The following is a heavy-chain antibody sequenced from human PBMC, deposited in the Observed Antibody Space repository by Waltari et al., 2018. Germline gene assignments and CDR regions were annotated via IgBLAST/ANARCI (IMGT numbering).Heavy chain of an antibody. J-gene: IGHJ4*02. V-gene: IGHV3-7*01. CDR1: GFTFSRYW. CDR2: IKEDGSQK. Sequence: EVQLVESGGGLVQPGGSLRLSCGASGFTFSRYWMNWVRQAPGKGLEWVAKIKEDGSQKQYADSVKGRFTISRDNTKNSLYLQTNSLRGEDTALYYCARTGYGGNALDYWGRGTQVTV. D-gene: IGHD4-17*01. CDR3: ARTGYGGNALDY.